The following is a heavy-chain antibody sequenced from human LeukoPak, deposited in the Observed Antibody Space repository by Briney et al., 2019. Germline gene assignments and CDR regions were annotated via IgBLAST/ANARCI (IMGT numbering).Heavy chain of an antibody. J-gene: IGHJ4*02. CDR1: GFTFSSYG. Sequence: GGTLRLSCAASGFTFSSYGMSWVRQAPGKGLEWVSAISGSGGSTYYADSVKGRFTISRDNSKSTLFLQMNSLRAEDTALYYCVKRTMVGVLERRTYYFDYWGQGSLVTVSP. CDR3: VKRTMVGVLERRTYYFDY. CDR2: ISGSGGST. V-gene: IGHV3-23*01. D-gene: IGHD3-10*01.